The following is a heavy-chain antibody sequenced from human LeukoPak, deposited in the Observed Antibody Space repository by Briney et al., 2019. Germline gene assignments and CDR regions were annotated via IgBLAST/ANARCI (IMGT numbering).Heavy chain of an antibody. CDR3: AKDWHDDYGDYVD. CDR1: GGTFSSYA. CDR2: IIPIFGTA. Sequence: SVKVSCKASGGTFSSYAISWVRQAPGQGLEWMGGIIPIFGTANYAQKFQGRVTITADESTSTAYMELSSLRSEDTAVYYCAKDWHDDYGDYVDWGQGTLVTVSS. V-gene: IGHV1-69*13. D-gene: IGHD4-17*01. J-gene: IGHJ4*02.